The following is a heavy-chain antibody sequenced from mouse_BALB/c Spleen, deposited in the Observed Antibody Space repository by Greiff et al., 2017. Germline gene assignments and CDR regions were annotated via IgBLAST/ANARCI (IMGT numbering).Heavy chain of an antibody. V-gene: IGHV14-3*02. Sequence: VHVKQSGAELVKPGASVKLSCTASGFNIKDTYMHWVKQRPEQGLEWIGRIDPANGNTKYDPKFQGKATITADTSSNTAYLQLSSLTSEDTAVYYCASGLGFAYWGQGTLVTVSA. CDR2: IDPANGNT. CDR3: ASGLGFAY. J-gene: IGHJ3*01. D-gene: IGHD2-13*01. CDR1: GFNIKDTY.